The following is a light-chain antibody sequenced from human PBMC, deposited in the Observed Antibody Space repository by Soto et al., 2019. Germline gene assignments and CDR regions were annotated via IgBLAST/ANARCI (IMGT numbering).Light chain of an antibody. CDR1: QGIDNY. V-gene: IGKV1-17*03. Sequence: DLPITPSPSSLSASVGDRVTIPCRASQGIDNYLAWFQQKPGKVTQRLIYAASTLQSGVTSRFSGSGSGTEFTLTISSLQPEDFATYYCLQHRSYPLTFGGGTKVDI. J-gene: IGKJ4*01. CDR2: AAS. CDR3: LQHRSYPLT.